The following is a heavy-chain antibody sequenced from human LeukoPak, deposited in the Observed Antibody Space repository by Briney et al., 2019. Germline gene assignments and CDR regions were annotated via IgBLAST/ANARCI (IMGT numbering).Heavy chain of an antibody. D-gene: IGHD3-22*01. Sequence: PSETLSLTCTVSGGSTSSYYWSWIRQPPGKGLEWIEYIYYSGSTNYNPSLKSRVTISVDTSKNQFSLKLSSVTAADTAVYYCARSSGYYFPNDYWGQGTLVTVSS. CDR1: GGSTSSYY. CDR2: IYYSGST. V-gene: IGHV4-59*01. CDR3: ARSSGYYFPNDY. J-gene: IGHJ4*02.